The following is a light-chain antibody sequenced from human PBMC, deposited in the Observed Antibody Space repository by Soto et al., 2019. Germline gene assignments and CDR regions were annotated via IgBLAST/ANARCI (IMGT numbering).Light chain of an antibody. CDR3: QQYNNWPPWT. Sequence: EIVMTQSLASLSVSPGERATLSCRASQSVSSNLAWYQQKPGQAPRLLIYGASTRATGIPARFSGSGSGTEFTLTISSLQSEDFAVYYCQQYNNWPPWTFGQGTKPEIK. J-gene: IGKJ2*02. CDR2: GAS. V-gene: IGKV3-15*01. CDR1: QSVSSN.